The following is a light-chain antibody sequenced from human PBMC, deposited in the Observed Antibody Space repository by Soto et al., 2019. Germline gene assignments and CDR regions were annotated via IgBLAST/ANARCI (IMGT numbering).Light chain of an antibody. V-gene: IGKV3-20*01. CDR1: QSVISSY. J-gene: IGKJ5*01. CDR2: GAS. Sequence: EIVLTQSPGTLSLSPGERATLSCRASQSVISSYLAWYQQKPGQAPRLLIYGASNRATGIPDRFSGSGSGTDFTLTVSRLEPEDFATYYCQQSYSVPITFGQGTRLEIK. CDR3: QQSYSVPIT.